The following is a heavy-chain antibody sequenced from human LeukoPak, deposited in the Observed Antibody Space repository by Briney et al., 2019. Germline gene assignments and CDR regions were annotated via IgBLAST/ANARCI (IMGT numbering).Heavy chain of an antibody. CDR2: IIPILGIA. V-gene: IGHV1-69*04. D-gene: IGHD6-13*01. Sequence: ASVKVSCKASGGTFSSYAISWVRQAPGQGLEWMGRIIPILGIANYAQKFQGRVTITADKSTSTAYMELSSLRSEDTAVYYCARDPPKPAYSSSWYLFGYWGQGTPVTVSS. CDR1: GGTFSSYA. CDR3: ARDPPKPAYSSSWYLFGY. J-gene: IGHJ4*02.